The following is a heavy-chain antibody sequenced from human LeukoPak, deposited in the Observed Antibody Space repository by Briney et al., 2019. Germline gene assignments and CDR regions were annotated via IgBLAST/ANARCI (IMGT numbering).Heavy chain of an antibody. CDR2: IYYSGST. D-gene: IGHD3-22*01. V-gene: IGHV4-59*01. J-gene: IGHJ3*02. Sequence: SETLSLTCIESGGSTRNYMWSWIRQPPGKGLEWIGYIYYSGSTNYNPSLRSRVTISVDTSKNQFSLKLSSVTAADTAVYYCATWGVVVTDAFDIWGQGTMVTVSS. CDR1: GGSTRNYM. CDR3: ATWGVVVTDAFDI.